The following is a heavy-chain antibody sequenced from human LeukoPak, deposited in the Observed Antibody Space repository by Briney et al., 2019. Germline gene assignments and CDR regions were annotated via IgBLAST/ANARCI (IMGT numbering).Heavy chain of an antibody. V-gene: IGHV1-18*01. CDR2: ISAYSGNT. D-gene: IGHD1-26*01. Sequence: ASVKVSCKASGYTFTSYGISWVRQAPGQGLEWMGWISAYSGNTNYAQKLQGRVTMTTDTSTSTAYMELSRLRSDDTAVYYCASFSGSYFVRQYYYYYMDVWGKGTTVTVSS. CDR1: GYTFTSYG. CDR3: ASFSGSYFVRQYYYYYMDV. J-gene: IGHJ6*03.